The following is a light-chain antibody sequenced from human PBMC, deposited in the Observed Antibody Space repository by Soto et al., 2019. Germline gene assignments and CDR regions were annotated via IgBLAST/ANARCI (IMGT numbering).Light chain of an antibody. CDR1: SGDGGAYDY. V-gene: IGLV2-8*01. CDR3: RSYAGCNYPYV. J-gene: IGLJ1*01. CDR2: EVT. Sequence: QSAPTQPPSASGSPGQSDTICCTGTSGDGGAYDYVSWYQQHPGTARIHLTYEVTSRPLGVPGRFSVSKPGNPASLTVSGLQAEDAADYFCRSYAGCNYPYVFGTGTTVTV.